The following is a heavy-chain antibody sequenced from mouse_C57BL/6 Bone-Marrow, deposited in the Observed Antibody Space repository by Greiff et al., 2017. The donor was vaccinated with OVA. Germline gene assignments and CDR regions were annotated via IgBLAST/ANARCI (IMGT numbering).Heavy chain of an antibody. Sequence: DVMLVESGGGLVQPGGSLKLSCAASGFTFSDYYMYWVRQTPEKRLEWVAYISNGGGSTYYPDTVKGRFTISRDNAKNTLYLQMSRLKSEDTAMYYCARHYGSSYWYFDVWGTGTTVTVSS. CDR3: ARHYGSSYWYFDV. CDR1: GFTFSDYY. V-gene: IGHV5-12*01. CDR2: ISNGGGST. J-gene: IGHJ1*03. D-gene: IGHD1-1*01.